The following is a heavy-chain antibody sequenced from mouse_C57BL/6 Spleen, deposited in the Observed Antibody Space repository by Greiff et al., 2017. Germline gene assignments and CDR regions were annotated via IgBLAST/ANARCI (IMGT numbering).Heavy chain of an antibody. CDR3: ARWGGYYRTAWFAY. J-gene: IGHJ3*01. Sequence: QVQLKQPGAELVKPGASVKMSCKASGYTFTSYWITWVKQRPGQGLEWIGDIYPGSGSTNYNEKFKSKATLTVDTSSSTAYMQLSSLTSEDSAVYYCARWGGYYRTAWFAYWGQGTLVTVSA. CDR2: IYPGSGST. CDR1: GYTFTSYW. D-gene: IGHD2-3*01. V-gene: IGHV1-55*01.